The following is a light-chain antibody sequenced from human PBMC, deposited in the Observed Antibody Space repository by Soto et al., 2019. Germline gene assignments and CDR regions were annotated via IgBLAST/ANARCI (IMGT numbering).Light chain of an antibody. J-gene: IGLJ2*01. CDR3: QSYDSSRSRV. CDR2: GNS. V-gene: IGLV1-40*01. Sequence: QPVLTQPPSVSGAPGQRVTISCTGSSSNIGAGYDVHWYQQLPGTAPKLLIYGNSNRPSGVPDRFSGSKSGTSASLAITGLRAEDEADYCCQSYDSSRSRVLGGGTELTVL. CDR1: SSNIGAGYD.